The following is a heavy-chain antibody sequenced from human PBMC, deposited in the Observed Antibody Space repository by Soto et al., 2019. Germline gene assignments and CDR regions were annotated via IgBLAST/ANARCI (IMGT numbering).Heavy chain of an antibody. D-gene: IGHD3-10*01. J-gene: IGHJ4*02. CDR3: AREGGDYHGSGSYYILLDY. Sequence: QVQLQESGPGLVKPSGTLSLTCAVSGGSISSNNWWSWVRQSPGKGLEWIGEIYHTGSTNYNPSLKNRLTLSVDKSKNQFSLELTSVTAADTAVYYCAREGGDYHGSGSYYILLDYWGQGTLVTVSS. CDR2: IYHTGST. CDR1: GGSISSNNW. V-gene: IGHV4-4*02.